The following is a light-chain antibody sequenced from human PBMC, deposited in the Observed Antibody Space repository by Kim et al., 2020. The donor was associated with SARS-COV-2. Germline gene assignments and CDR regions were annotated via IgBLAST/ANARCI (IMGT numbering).Light chain of an antibody. Sequence: GKTVTISCTRSSGRIANNYVQWYQQRPGSAPTTVIYEDNQRPSGVPDRFSGSIDSSSNSASLTISGLKTEDEADYYCQSYDSSNRVFGGGTQLTVL. J-gene: IGLJ3*02. CDR1: SGRIANNY. CDR2: EDN. V-gene: IGLV6-57*03. CDR3: QSYDSSNRV.